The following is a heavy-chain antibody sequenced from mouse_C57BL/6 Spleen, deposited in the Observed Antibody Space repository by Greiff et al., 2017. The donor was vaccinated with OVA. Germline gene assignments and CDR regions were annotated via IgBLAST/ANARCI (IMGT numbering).Heavy chain of an antibody. V-gene: IGHV5-4*03. Sequence: EVMLVESGGGLVKPGGSLKLSCAASGFTFSSYAMSWVRQTPEKRLEWVATISDGGSYTYYPDNVKGRFTISRDNAKNNLYLQMSHLKSEDTAMYYWARASYGSSFAMDYWGQGTSVTVSS. CDR3: ARASYGSSFAMDY. CDR1: GFTFSSYA. J-gene: IGHJ4*01. CDR2: ISDGGSYT. D-gene: IGHD1-1*01.